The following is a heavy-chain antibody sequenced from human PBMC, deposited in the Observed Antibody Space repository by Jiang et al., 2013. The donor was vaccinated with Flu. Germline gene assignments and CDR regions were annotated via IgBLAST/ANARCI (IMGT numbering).Heavy chain of an antibody. CDR2: IDWDDDK. J-gene: IGHJ6*02. CDR1: GFSLSTSGMC. V-gene: IGHV2-70*01. CDR3: ARIPHMGSIAVAGSMPQDYYYYGMDV. Sequence: TLTLTCTFSGFSLSTSGMCVSWIRQPPGKALEWLALIDWDDDKYYSTSLKTRLTISKDTSKNQVVLTMTNMDPVDTATYYCARIPHMGSIAVAGSMPQDYYYYGMDVWGQGTTVTVSS. D-gene: IGHD6-19*01.